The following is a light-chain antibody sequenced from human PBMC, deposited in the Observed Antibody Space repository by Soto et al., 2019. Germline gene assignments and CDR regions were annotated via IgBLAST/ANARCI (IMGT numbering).Light chain of an antibody. CDR3: AAWDDSLRGV. J-gene: IGLJ3*02. Sequence: QSVLTQPPSACGTPGQRVTISCSGSSSNIGSNYVYWYQQLPGTAPKLLIYRNNQRPSGVPDRFSGSKSGTSASLAISGLRSEDEADDYCAAWDDSLRGVFGGGTKLTVL. V-gene: IGLV1-47*01. CDR2: RNN. CDR1: SSNIGSNY.